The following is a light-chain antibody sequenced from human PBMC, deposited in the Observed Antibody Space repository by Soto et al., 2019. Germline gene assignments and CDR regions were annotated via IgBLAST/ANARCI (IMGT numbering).Light chain of an antibody. CDR3: QQRSNWPPGFT. J-gene: IGKJ4*01. CDR1: QSVSSY. Sequence: EIVLTQSPATLSLSPGERATLSCMASQSVSSYLAWYQQKPGQAPRLLIYDASNRATGIPARFSGSGSGTDCTLTISSLEPEDFAVYYCQQRSNWPPGFTFGGGTKVEIK. CDR2: DAS. V-gene: IGKV3-11*01.